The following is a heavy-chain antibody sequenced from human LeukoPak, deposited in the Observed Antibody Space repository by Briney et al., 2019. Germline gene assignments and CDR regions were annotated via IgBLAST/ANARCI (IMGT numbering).Heavy chain of an antibody. J-gene: IGHJ4*02. CDR2: INPNSGGT. CDR3: AREGGFHYYGSCSYIG. Sequence: GASVKVSCKASGYTFTGYYMHWVRQAPGQGLEWMGWINPNSGGTNYAQKFQGRVTMTRDTSISTAYMELSRLRSDDTAVYYCAREGGFHYYGSCSYIGWGQGTLVTVSS. V-gene: IGHV1-2*02. D-gene: IGHD3-10*01. CDR1: GYTFTGYY.